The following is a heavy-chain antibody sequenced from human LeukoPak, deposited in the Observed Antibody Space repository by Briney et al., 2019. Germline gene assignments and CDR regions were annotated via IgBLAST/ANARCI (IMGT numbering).Heavy chain of an antibody. V-gene: IGHV4-4*07. CDR2: ISGSGVI. D-gene: IGHD3-10*01. J-gene: IGHJ5*02. CDR3: ARDSGTTGEVKFDP. Sequence: SETLSLTCTVSGGPITTYYLSWIRQSAGMGLEWIGRISGSGVITYNPSLKSRVVLSLDTSNNHFSLKLISVTAADTAVYYCARDSGTTGEVKFDPWGQGMLVTVSS. CDR1: GGPITTYY.